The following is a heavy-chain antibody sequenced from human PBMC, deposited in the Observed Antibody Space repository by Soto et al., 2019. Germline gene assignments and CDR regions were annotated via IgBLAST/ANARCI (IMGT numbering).Heavy chain of an antibody. J-gene: IGHJ4*02. CDR1: GYSITPGYY. Sequence: PSETLSLTCAVSGYSITPGYYLGWVRRPPWKGLEWIGSVYHSRRTSYNPSLESRVTVSVDTSKNQFSLRLSSVTAADTAVYYCARGVNYYDSSGFYPRDYWGQGILVTVSS. V-gene: IGHV4-38-2*01. CDR3: ARGVNYYDSSGFYPRDY. CDR2: VYHSRRT. D-gene: IGHD3-22*01.